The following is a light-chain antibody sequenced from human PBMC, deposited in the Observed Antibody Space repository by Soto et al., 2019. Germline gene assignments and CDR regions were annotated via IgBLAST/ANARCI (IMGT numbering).Light chain of an antibody. Sequence: QLVLTQPASVSGSPGQSITVSCTGTSSDVGGYKYLSWYQQHPGKAPKLIIYEVSNRPSGVSNRFSGSKSGNTASLTISGLQAEDEADYYCCSYTSTTTPYVFGTGTKVTVL. CDR3: CSYTSTTTPYV. V-gene: IGLV2-14*03. CDR1: SSDVGGYKY. CDR2: EVS. J-gene: IGLJ1*01.